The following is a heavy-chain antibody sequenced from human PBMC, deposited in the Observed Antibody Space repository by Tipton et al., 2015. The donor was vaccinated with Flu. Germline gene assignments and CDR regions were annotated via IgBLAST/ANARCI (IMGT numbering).Heavy chain of an antibody. CDR3: ARDKGYSSLDY. CDR2: IQEDGSEK. J-gene: IGHJ4*02. D-gene: IGHD4-11*01. Sequence: SLRLSCAASGFTVNSNYMSWVRQAPGKGLEWVANIQEDGSEKNYVDSMKGRLTISRDNAKNSVYLQMNSLRAEDTAVYYCARDKGYSSLDYWGQGTLVTVSS. CDR1: GFTVNSNY. V-gene: IGHV3-7*01.